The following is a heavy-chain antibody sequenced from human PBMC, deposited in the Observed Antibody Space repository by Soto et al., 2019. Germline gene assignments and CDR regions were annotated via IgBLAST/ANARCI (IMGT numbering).Heavy chain of an antibody. V-gene: IGHV3-21*01. CDR1: GFTFSSYS. CDR2: ISSSSSYI. D-gene: IGHD3-3*01. Sequence: EVQLVESGGGLVKPGGSLRLSCAASGFTFSSYSMNWVRQAPGKGLEWVSSISSSSSYIYYADSVKCRFTISRDNSKNSLYLQMNSLRAEDTAVYYCARNLRDFWSGSGHYCGMDVWGQGTTVTVSS. J-gene: IGHJ6*02. CDR3: ARNLRDFWSGSGHYCGMDV.